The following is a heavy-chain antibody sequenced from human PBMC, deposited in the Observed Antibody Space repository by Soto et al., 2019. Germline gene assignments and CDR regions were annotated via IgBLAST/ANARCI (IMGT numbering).Heavy chain of an antibody. D-gene: IGHD2-8*01. V-gene: IGHV3-23*01. Sequence: GGSLRLSCAASGFTFSSYAMSWVRQAPGKGLEWVSAISGSGGSTYYADSVKGRFTISRDNSKNTLYLQMNSLRAEDTAVYYCAKDYCTNGVCYQNYYGMDVWGQGTTVTVSS. CDR2: ISGSGGST. J-gene: IGHJ6*02. CDR1: GFTFSSYA. CDR3: AKDYCTNGVCYQNYYGMDV.